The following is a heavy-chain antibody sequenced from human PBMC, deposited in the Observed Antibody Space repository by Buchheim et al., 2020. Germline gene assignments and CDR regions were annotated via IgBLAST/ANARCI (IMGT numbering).Heavy chain of an antibody. CDR3: ARGGYYYDSSGYYDLDY. V-gene: IGHV4-31*03. Sequence: QVQLQESGPELVKPSQTLSLTCTVSGGSISSGGYYWSWIRQHPGKGLEWIGEINHSGSTNYNPSLKSRVTISVDTSKNQFSLKLSSVTAADTAVYYCARGGYYYDSSGYYDLDYWGQGTL. CDR2: INHSGST. CDR1: GGSISSGGYY. J-gene: IGHJ4*02. D-gene: IGHD3-22*01.